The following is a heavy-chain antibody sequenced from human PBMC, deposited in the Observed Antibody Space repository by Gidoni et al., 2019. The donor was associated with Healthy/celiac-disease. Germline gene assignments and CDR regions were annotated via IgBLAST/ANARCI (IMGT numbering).Heavy chain of an antibody. Sequence: QVQLQESGPGLVKPSETLSLTCAVAGYSISSGYYWGWIRQPPGKGLEWIGSIYHSGSPYYNPSLKSRVTISVDTSKNQFSLKLSSVTAADTAVYYCARARGNSGGSCYNYWGQGTLVTVSS. CDR1: GYSISSGYY. CDR3: ARARGNSGGSCYNY. CDR2: IYHSGSP. J-gene: IGHJ4*02. V-gene: IGHV4-38-2*01. D-gene: IGHD2-15*01.